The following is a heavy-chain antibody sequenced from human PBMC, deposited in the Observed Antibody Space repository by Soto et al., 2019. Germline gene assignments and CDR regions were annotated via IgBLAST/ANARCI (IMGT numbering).Heavy chain of an antibody. J-gene: IGHJ4*02. Sequence: ASVKVCCKASGYTFTSYGSRWVRQAPGQGLEWMGWISAYNGNTNYAQKLQGRVTMTTDTSTSTAYMELRSLRSDDTAVYYCARDPKAQPPDYWGQGTLVTVSS. D-gene: IGHD5-18*01. CDR1: GYTFTSYG. CDR3: ARDPKAQPPDY. V-gene: IGHV1-18*01. CDR2: ISAYNGNT.